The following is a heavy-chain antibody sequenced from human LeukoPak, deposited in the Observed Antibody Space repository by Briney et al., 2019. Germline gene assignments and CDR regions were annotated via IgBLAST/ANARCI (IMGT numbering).Heavy chain of an antibody. V-gene: IGHV3-23*01. J-gene: IGHJ4*02. D-gene: IGHD1-26*01. CDR3: ARAVGYGGRSPANY. CDR1: GFTFSSYA. CDR2: ISGSGGST. Sequence: GGSLRLSCAASGFTFSSYAMSWVRQAPGKGLEWVSAISGSGGSTYYADSVKGRFTISRDNSKNTLYLQMNSLRIEDTAVYYCARAVGYGGRSPANYWGQGTLVTVSS.